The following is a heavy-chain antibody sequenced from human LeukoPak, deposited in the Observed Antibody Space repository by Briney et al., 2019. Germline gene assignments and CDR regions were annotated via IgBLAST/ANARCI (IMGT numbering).Heavy chain of an antibody. J-gene: IGHJ4*02. V-gene: IGHV4-38-2*02. CDR3: ARDRDSSTTYTPYYLDS. D-gene: IGHD6-13*01. CDR1: GFSIGSAYH. CDR2: VYHSGNT. Sequence: SETLSLTCSVSGFSIGSAYHWAWIRQPPGGGLEWIASVYHSGNTYYNPSLKSRVLISADTSKNQFSLNLISVTAADTAVYYCARDRDSSTTYTPYYLDSWGQGTLVTVSS.